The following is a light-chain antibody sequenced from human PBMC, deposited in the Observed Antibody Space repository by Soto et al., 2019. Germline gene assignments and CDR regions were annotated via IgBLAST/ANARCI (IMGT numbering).Light chain of an antibody. J-gene: IGLJ2*01. Sequence: QSVLTQSPSASSSLGASVKLTCTLSRGHSSYAIAWHQQQPEKGPRYLMKLNSDGSHSKGDGIPDRFSGSSSGAERYLTISSLQSEDEADYYCKTWGNGILLGGGTKVTVL. V-gene: IGLV4-69*01. CDR1: RGHSSYA. CDR3: KTWGNGIL. CDR2: LNSDGSH.